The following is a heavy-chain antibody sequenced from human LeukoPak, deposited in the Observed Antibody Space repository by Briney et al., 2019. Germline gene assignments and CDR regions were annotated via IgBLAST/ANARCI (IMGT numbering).Heavy chain of an antibody. CDR1: GFTFSSYG. Sequence: GRSLRLSCAASGFTFSSYGMHWVRQAPGKGLEWVAVIWYDGSNKYYADSVKGRFTISRDNSKNTLYLQMNSLRAEDTAVYYCARDLMFGDYSFYFDYWGQGTLVTVSS. CDR3: ARDLMFGDYSFYFDY. J-gene: IGHJ4*02. V-gene: IGHV3-33*01. D-gene: IGHD4-17*01. CDR2: IWYDGSNK.